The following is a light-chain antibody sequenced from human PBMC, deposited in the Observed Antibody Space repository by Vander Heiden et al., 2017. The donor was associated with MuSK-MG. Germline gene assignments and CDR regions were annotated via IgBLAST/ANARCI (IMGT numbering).Light chain of an antibody. CDR2: AAS. V-gene: IGKV1-27*01. J-gene: IGKJ3*01. CDR1: QGISNY. CDR3: QKYNSALT. Sequence: DIQMTQPPSSLPASVGHRVTTTCRAIQGISNYLAWYQQKPGKVPKLLIYAASTLQSGVPSRFSGSGSGTDFTLTISSLQPEDVATYYCQKYNSALTFGPRTKVDIK.